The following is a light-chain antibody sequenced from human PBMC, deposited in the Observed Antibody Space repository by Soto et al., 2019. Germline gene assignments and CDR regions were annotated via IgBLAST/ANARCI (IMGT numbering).Light chain of an antibody. CDR3: QQYGSSPPIT. V-gene: IGKV3-20*01. J-gene: IGKJ5*01. CDR2: SAS. Sequence: EIVLTQSPGTLSLSPGERATLSCRASQRVSNNYLAWYQQKPGQAPRLLIYSASTRATGIPDRLSGSGSATDFTLHISRLEPEDFAVYYCQQYGSSPPITFGQGTRLEMK. CDR1: QRVSNNY.